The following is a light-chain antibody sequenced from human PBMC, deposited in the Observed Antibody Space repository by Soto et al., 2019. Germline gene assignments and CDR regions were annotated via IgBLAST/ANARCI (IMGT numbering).Light chain of an antibody. J-gene: IGLJ2*01. CDR3: AAWDDSLSGVV. V-gene: IGLV1-47*01. CDR1: SSNIGNNY. Sequence: QSVLTQPPSASGTPGQRVTISCYGSSSNIGNNYIYWYQQVPGTAPKLLIYTNNQRPSGVPDRFSGSKSGTSASLAISGLRSEDEADYYCAAWDDSLSGVVIGGGTKLTVL. CDR2: TNN.